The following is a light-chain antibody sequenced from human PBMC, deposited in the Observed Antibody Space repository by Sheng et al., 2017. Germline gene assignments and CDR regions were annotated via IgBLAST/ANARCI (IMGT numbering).Light chain of an antibody. Sequence: DIQLTQSPSFLSASVGDRVTITCRASQGISSYLAWYQQKPGKAPKLLIYAASTLQSGVPSRFSGSGSGTEFTLTISSLQPEDFATYYCQQLNSYPLTFGRRDRRWR. CDR3: QQLNSYPLT. CDR1: QGISSY. V-gene: IGKV1-9*01. CDR2: AAS. J-gene: IGKJ4*01.